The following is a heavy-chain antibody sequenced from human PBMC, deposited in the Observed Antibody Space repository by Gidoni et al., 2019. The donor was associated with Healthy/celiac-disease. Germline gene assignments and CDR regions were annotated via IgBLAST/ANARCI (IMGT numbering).Heavy chain of an antibody. J-gene: IGHJ3*02. CDR1: GFTFSNAW. CDR3: TTDQQGGIVATLPPGAFDI. Sequence: EVQLVESGGGLVKPGGSLRLSCAASGFTFSNAWMSWVRQAQGKGLGWVGRVKSKTDGGTTDYAEPVKGRFTISRDDSKNTLYLQMNSLKTEDTDVYYCTTDQQGGIVATLPPGAFDIWGQGTMVTVSS. V-gene: IGHV3-15*01. D-gene: IGHD5-12*01. CDR2: VKSKTDGGTT.